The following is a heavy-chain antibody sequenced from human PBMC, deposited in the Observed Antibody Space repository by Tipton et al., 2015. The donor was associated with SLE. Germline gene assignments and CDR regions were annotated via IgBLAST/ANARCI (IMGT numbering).Heavy chain of an antibody. D-gene: IGHD3-10*01. CDR1: GFSFSSYS. CDR3: ASYLFYGSGSLFY. CDR2: ISYDGSNK. V-gene: IGHV3-30*04. Sequence: SLRLSCEGSGFSFSSYSMHWVRQAPGKGLEWVAVISYDGSNKYYADSVKGRFTISRDNSKNTLYLQMNSLRAEDTAIYYCASYLFYGSGSLFYWGQGTLVTVSS. J-gene: IGHJ4*02.